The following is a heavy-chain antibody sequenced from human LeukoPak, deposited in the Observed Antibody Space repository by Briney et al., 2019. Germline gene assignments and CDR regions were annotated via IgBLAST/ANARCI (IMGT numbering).Heavy chain of an antibody. CDR3: AREYCGGDCYSHYYYYYMDV. J-gene: IGHJ6*03. Sequence: KPSETLSLTCTVSGGSISSYYWSWIRQPPGKGLEWIGYISYSGSTNYKPSLRSRVTISVDTSKNQFSLKLSSVTAADTAVYYCAREYCGGDCYSHYYYYYMDVWGKGTTVTVSS. CDR2: ISYSGST. CDR1: GGSISSYY. D-gene: IGHD2-21*02. V-gene: IGHV4-59*01.